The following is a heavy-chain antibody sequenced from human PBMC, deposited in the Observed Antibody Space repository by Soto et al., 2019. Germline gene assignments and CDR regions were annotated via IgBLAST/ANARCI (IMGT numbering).Heavy chain of an antibody. CDR2: INHSGST. CDR3: ASVSFERSYRFDY. V-gene: IGHV4-34*01. D-gene: IGHD3-16*02. Sequence: QVQLQQWGAGLLKPSETLSLTCAVYGGSFSGYYWSWIRQPPGKGLGWIGEINHSGSTNYNPSLKGRVTISVATSKNQFSLNLSSVTAADTAVYYWASVSFERSYRFDYWGQGTLVTVSS. CDR1: GGSFSGYY. J-gene: IGHJ4*02.